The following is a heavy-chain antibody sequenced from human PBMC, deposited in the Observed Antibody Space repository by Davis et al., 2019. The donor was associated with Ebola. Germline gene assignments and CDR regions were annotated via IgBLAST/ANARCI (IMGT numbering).Heavy chain of an antibody. J-gene: IGHJ4*02. V-gene: IGHV3-21*01. CDR3: ARDLHSTSCFDY. D-gene: IGHD2-2*01. Sequence: GESLKISCAASGFTFSSYSMNWVRQAPGKGLEWVSSISSSSSYIYYADSLKGRFTISRDNAKNSLYLQMNSLRAEDTAVYYCARDLHSTSCFDYWGQGTLVTVSS. CDR2: ISSSSSYI. CDR1: GFTFSSYS.